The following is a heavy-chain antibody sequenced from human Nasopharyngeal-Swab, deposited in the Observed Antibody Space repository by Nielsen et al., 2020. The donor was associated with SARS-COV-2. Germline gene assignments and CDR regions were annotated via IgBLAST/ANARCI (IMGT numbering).Heavy chain of an antibody. J-gene: IGHJ6*03. CDR1: GFTFSSYA. CDR3: ARVLLTHYYYYMDF. CDR2: ISFDGSTK. Sequence: GGSLRLSCAASGFTFSSYAMHWVRQAPGKGLEWVAVISFDGSTKYYAASVKGRFTISRDYSKNTMYLQMNSLRAEDTAVYYCARVLLTHYYYYMDFWGKGTKVTVSS. V-gene: IGHV3-30-3*01. D-gene: IGHD2-21*02.